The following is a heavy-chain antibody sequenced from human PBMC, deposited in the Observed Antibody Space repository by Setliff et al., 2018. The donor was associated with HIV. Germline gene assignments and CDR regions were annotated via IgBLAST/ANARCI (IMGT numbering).Heavy chain of an antibody. D-gene: IGHD2-15*01. CDR2: IYPSDSNI. Sequence: PGESLKISCKGSQYTFTTYWIGWVRQVPGRGLEWMALIYPSDSNIYYNPSFQDRVTISVEKPIATAYLQWSSLKTSDTAIYYCAREHRLCSGERCVLPDYWGQGTLVTVSS. CDR3: AREHRLCSGERCVLPDY. CDR1: QYTFTTYW. V-gene: IGHV5-51*01. J-gene: IGHJ4*02.